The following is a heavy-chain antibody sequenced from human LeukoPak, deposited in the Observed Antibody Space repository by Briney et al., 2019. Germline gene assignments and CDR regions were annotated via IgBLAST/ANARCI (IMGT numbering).Heavy chain of an antibody. J-gene: IGHJ4*02. CDR3: ARGRMAVAGSYEY. CDR2: ISGSGGST. Sequence: PGGSLRFSCAASGFTFSSYAMSWVRQAPGKGLEWVSAISGSGGSTYYADSVKGRFTISRDNSKNTLYLQMNSLRAEDTAVYYCARGRMAVAGSYEYWGQGTLVTVSS. V-gene: IGHV3-23*01. CDR1: GFTFSSYA. D-gene: IGHD6-19*01.